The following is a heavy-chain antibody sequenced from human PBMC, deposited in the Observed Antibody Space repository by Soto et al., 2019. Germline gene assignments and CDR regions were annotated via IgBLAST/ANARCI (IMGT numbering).Heavy chain of an antibody. Sequence: GGSLRLSCAASGFTFSSYAMSWVRQAPGKGLEWVSAISGSGGSTYYADSVKGRFTISRDNSKNTLYLQMNSVRAEDTALYYCAKGVTVVVIAFDYWGQGTMVTVSS. CDR3: AKGVTVVVIAFDY. CDR1: GFTFSSYA. CDR2: ISGSGGST. D-gene: IGHD2-21*01. J-gene: IGHJ4*02. V-gene: IGHV3-23*01.